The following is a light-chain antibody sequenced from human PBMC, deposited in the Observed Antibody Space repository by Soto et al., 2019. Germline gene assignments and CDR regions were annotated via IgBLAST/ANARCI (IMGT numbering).Light chain of an antibody. J-gene: IGKJ1*01. CDR3: RHYINSQWT. V-gene: IGKV3-20*01. CDR1: QSVSSTY. Sequence: EIVLTQSPGTLSLSPGERATLSCRPSQSVSSTYLDWYQQKPGQAPRLLIYAASGRATGIPDRFRGGASATDFTLTISRLEPEDFAVYYCRHYINSQWTFGQGTKVEIK. CDR2: AAS.